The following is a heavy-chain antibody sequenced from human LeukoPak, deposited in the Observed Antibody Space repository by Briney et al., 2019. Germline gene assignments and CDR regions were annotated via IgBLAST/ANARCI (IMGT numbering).Heavy chain of an antibody. D-gene: IGHD2-15*01. V-gene: IGHV1-69*13. Sequence: GASVKVSCKASGYTFTSYVINWVRQAPGQGLEWMGGIIPIFGTANYAQKFQGRVTITADESTSTAYMELSSPRSEDTAVYYCAGGYCSGGSCYSGNYYYYMDVWGKGTTVTVSS. CDR3: AGGYCSGGSCYSGNYYYYMDV. CDR2: IIPIFGTA. CDR1: GYTFTSYV. J-gene: IGHJ6*03.